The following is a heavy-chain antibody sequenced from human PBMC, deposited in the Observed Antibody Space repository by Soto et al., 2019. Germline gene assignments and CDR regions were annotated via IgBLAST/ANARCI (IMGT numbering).Heavy chain of an antibody. Sequence: PGGSLRLSCAASGFTFSSYGMHWVRQAPGKGLERVAVISYDGSNKYYADSVKGRFTISRDNSKNKLYLQMNSLIAEDTAVYYCAKDKVSVVVTAPFDYWGQGT. CDR1: GFTFSSYG. V-gene: IGHV3-30*18. CDR2: ISYDGSNK. CDR3: AKDKVSVVVTAPFDY. J-gene: IGHJ4*02. D-gene: IGHD2-21*02.